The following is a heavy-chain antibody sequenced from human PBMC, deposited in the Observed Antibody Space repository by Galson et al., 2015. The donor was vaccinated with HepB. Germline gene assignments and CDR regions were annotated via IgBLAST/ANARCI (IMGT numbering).Heavy chain of an antibody. V-gene: IGHV4-4*07. CDR1: VVSMKSYS. Sequence: ETLSLTCSVSVVSMKSYSWNWIRQSAGQGLEWIGHIYTTGSTSYNRSLRSRVTMSLDTSKNQFSLTLKAATAADTAVYYCARGDGYNPTFDFWGQGSPVPVSS. CDR3: ARGDGYNPTFDF. D-gene: IGHD5-24*01. J-gene: IGHJ4*02. CDR2: IYTTGST.